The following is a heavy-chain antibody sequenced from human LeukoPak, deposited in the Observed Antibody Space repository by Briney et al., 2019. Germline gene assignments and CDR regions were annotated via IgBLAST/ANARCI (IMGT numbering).Heavy chain of an antibody. CDR3: ASQLGGYDSVSGY. V-gene: IGHV3-30*04. CDR1: GFTFSTYA. J-gene: IGHJ4*02. D-gene: IGHD5-12*01. Sequence: GGSLRLSCAASGFTFSTYAMHWVRQAPGKGLEWVAVISYDGCNKYYADSVKGRFTISRDNSKNTLYLQMNSLRAEDTAVYYCASQLGGYDSVSGYWGQGTLVTVSS. CDR2: ISYDGCNK.